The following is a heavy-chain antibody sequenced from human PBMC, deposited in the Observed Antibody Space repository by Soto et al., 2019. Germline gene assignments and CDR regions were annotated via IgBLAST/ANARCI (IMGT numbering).Heavy chain of an antibody. CDR2: ISDSGST. Sequence: QVQLQESGPGLVQPSETLSLTCTVSAGSIKSFYWSWIRQPPGKGLEWIGYISDSGSTNYNPSLRSRVTISLDKSRNQFSLKLSSVTAADTAVYYCARTYSGYYFDYWGQGTLVTVSS. J-gene: IGHJ4*02. D-gene: IGHD5-12*01. V-gene: IGHV4-59*08. CDR3: ARTYSGYYFDY. CDR1: AGSIKSFY.